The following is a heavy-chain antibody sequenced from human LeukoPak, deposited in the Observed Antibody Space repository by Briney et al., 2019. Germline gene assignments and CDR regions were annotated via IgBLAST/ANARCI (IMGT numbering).Heavy chain of an antibody. J-gene: IGHJ4*02. Sequence: ASVKVSCKASGGTFSSYAISWVRQAPGQGLEWVGWIRGDNGNTNYAQKLQGRVTMTTDTSTSTAYMELRSLGSDETAVYYCARVDLLTGYYFFDYWGQGPLVTVS. D-gene: IGHD3-9*01. V-gene: IGHV1-18*01. CDR2: IRGDNGNT. CDR3: ARVDLLTGYYFFDY. CDR1: GGTFSSYA.